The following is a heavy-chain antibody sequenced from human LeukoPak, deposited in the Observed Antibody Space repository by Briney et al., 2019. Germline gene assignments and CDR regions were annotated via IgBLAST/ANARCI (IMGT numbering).Heavy chain of an antibody. CDR2: INHSGST. CDR1: GGSFSGYY. Sequence: SETLSLTCAVYGGSFSGYYWSWIRQPPGKGLEWIGEINHSGSTNYNPSLKSRVTISVDTSKTQFSLKLSSVTAADTAVYYCARRAYDYSSYYYYYYMDVWGKGTTVTVSS. D-gene: IGHD4-11*01. J-gene: IGHJ6*03. V-gene: IGHV4-34*01. CDR3: ARRAYDYSSYYYYYYMDV.